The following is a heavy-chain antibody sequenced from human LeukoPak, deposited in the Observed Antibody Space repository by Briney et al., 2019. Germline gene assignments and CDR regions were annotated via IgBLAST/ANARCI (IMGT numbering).Heavy chain of an antibody. D-gene: IGHD4-17*01. Sequence: ASVKVSCKASGYTFTSYAMNWVRQAPGQGLEWMGWINTNTGNPTYAQGFTGRFVFSLDTSVSTAYLQISSLKAEDTAVYYCARDHLPHGYDYGSRFQHWGQGTLVTVSS. CDR1: GYTFTSYA. V-gene: IGHV7-4-1*02. J-gene: IGHJ1*01. CDR2: INTNTGNP. CDR3: ARDHLPHGYDYGSRFQH.